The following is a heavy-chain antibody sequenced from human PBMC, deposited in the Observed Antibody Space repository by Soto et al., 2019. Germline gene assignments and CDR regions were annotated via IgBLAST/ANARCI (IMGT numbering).Heavy chain of an antibody. Sequence: SETLSLTCTVSGASISSDYWNWIRQPPGKGLEWIGAIYYSGYTKYNPSLESRVTISIDTSRNQYSLRLTSVTAADTAVYYCARERSIFGVVTFDYWGQGALVTVSS. V-gene: IGHV4-59*01. CDR2: IYYSGYT. J-gene: IGHJ4*02. CDR3: ARERSIFGVVTFDY. D-gene: IGHD3-3*01. CDR1: GASISSDY.